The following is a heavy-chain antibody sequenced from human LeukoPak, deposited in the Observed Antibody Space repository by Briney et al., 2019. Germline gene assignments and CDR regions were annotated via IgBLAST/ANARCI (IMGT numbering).Heavy chain of an antibody. CDR3: AGGRVLLWFGELVFYFDY. V-gene: IGHV4-34*01. Sequence: SETLSLTCAVSGGSFSGYYWSWIRQPPGKGLEWIGEINHSGSTNYDPSLKSRVTISVDTSKNQFSLKLSSVTAAGTAVYYCAGGRVLLWFGELVFYFDYWGQGTLVTVSS. J-gene: IGHJ4*02. CDR2: INHSGST. D-gene: IGHD3-10*01. CDR1: GGSFSGYY.